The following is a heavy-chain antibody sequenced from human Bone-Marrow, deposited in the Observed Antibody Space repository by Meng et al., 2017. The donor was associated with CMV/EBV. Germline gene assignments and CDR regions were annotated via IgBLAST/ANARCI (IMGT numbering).Heavy chain of an antibody. CDR2: ISSSGNYI. J-gene: IGHJ4*02. CDR3: AKEGSYNPYYFDY. V-gene: IGHV3-21*04. CDR1: DFTFRTYS. D-gene: IGHD1-26*01. Sequence: GESLKISCAASDFTFRTYSMNWVRQAPGKGLEWVSSISSSGNYIYYADSVKGRFTISRDNSKNTLYLQMNSLRAEDTAVYYCAKEGSYNPYYFDYWGQGTLVTVSS.